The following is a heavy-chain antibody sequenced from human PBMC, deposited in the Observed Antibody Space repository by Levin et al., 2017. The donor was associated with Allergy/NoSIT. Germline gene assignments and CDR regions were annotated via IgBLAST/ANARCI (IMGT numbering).Heavy chain of an antibody. D-gene: IGHD2-21*01. CDR3: AKGGANIVTWYFDL. Sequence: GGSLRLSCAASGFTFNDYAMTWVHQAPGKGLEWVSSISGSGGSTYYEDSVKGRFTISRDNYKNTLYLQINSLRAEDTALYYCAKGGANIVTWYFDLWGRGTLVTVSS. V-gene: IGHV3-23*02. CDR1: GFTFNDYA. J-gene: IGHJ2*01. CDR2: ISGSGGST.